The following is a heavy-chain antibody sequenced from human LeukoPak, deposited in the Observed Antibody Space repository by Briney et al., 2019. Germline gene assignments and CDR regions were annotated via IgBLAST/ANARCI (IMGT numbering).Heavy chain of an antibody. J-gene: IGHJ6*03. D-gene: IGHD2-21*02. CDR2: ISTSSSYI. Sequence: GGSLKLSCAASGFTFSSYTINWVRQAPGKGLEWVSSISTSSSYIYYAASVKGRFTISRDHAKNSLYLQMNSLRAEDTAVYYCARAYCGGDCYSHSNYYYYYYMDVWGKGTTVTVSS. CDR1: GFTFSSYT. CDR3: ARAYCGGDCYSHSNYYYYYYMDV. V-gene: IGHV3-21*01.